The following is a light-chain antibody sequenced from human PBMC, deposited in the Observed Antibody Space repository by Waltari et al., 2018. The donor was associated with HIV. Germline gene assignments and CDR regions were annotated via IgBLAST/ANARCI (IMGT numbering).Light chain of an antibody. CDR3: WSSIGTDNPVLL. V-gene: IGLV2-23*02. Sequence: HSALTQPASVSGHLGQSITLSCGGTKTDVETYNFVSWYPRLPGQAPKLLSSAVAKRPCAISSRCSGSMFGDTAALTISGLQPEDEALYLCWSSIGTDNPVLLFGNGTQVVVL. J-gene: IGLJ6*01. CDR2: AVA. CDR1: KTDVETYNF.